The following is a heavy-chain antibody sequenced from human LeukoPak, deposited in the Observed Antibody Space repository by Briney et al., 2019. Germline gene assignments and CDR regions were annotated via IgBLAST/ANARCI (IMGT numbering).Heavy chain of an antibody. CDR3: ARLLGPDYYDSSGYYDY. V-gene: IGHV3-20*04. D-gene: IGHD3-22*01. CDR2: INWNGGST. CDR1: GFTFDDYG. J-gene: IGHJ4*02. Sequence: PGGSLRLSCAASGFTFDDYGMSWVRQAPGKGLEWVSGINWNGGSTGYVDSVKGRFTISRDNAKNSLYLQMNSLRAEDTALYYCARLLGPDYYDSSGYYDYWGQGTLVTVSS.